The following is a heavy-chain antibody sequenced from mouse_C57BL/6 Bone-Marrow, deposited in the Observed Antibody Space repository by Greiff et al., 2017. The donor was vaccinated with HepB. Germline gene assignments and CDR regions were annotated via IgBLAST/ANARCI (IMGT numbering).Heavy chain of an antibody. CDR2: IDPSDSYT. V-gene: IGHV1-59*01. Sequence: QVQLQQPGAELVRPGTSVKLSCKASGYTFTSYWMHWVKQRPGQGLEWIGVIDPSDSYTNYNQKFKGKATLTVDTSSSTAYMQLSSLTSEDSAVYYCARGYGSGAMDYWGQGTSVTVSS. J-gene: IGHJ4*01. D-gene: IGHD1-1*01. CDR1: GYTFTSYW. CDR3: ARGYGSGAMDY.